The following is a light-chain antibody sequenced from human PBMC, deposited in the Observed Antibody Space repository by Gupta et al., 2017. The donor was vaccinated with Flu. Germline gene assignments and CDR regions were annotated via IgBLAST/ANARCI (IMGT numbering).Light chain of an antibody. CDR3: LQYARYPYT. V-gene: IGKV1-16*02. J-gene: IGKJ2*01. CDR1: QDIYTF. CDR2: AAS. Sequence: SSLSASVGDRVTITCRASQDIYTFLAWFQEKPGRAPKSLIYAASTLQSGVPSKFSGSGIGTDFTLTISGLQPEDSATYYCLQYARYPYTFGQGTKLEIK.